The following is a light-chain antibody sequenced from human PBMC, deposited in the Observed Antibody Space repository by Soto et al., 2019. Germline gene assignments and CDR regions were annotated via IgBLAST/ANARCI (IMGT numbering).Light chain of an antibody. CDR3: QQSYSSPWT. Sequence: DIQMTQSPSSLSASVGDRVTITCRASQTITNYLNWYKQKPGKAPKLLIYAASTLLSVVPSRFTGGGSGTDFTLTIDSLQPEDFATYFCQQSYSSPWTFGQGTKVEI. CDR2: AAS. CDR1: QTITNY. V-gene: IGKV1-39*01. J-gene: IGKJ1*01.